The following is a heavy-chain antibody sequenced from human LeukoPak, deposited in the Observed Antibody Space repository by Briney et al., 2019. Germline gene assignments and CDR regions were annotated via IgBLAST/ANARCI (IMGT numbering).Heavy chain of an antibody. J-gene: IGHJ4*02. D-gene: IGHD3-22*01. V-gene: IGHV4-34*01. Sequence: SETLSLTCAVYGGSFSGYYWSWIRQPPGKGLEWIGEINHSGSTNYNPHLKRRVTKEVDKSKNQFSLKLISVAAADTAVYYCAREIGSSDYWGQGTLVTVSS. CDR3: AREIGSSDY. CDR1: GGSFSGYY. CDR2: INHSGST.